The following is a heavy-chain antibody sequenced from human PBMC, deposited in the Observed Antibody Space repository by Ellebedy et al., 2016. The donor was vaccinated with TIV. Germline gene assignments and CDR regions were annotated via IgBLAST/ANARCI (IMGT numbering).Heavy chain of an antibody. J-gene: IGHJ4*02. V-gene: IGHV3-53*01. CDR1: GFTFSSSY. Sequence: GGSLRPSCAASGFTFSSSYMSWVRQAPGKGLEWVSVIYSGGNTYFADSVKGRFTISRDASENTLYLQMNSLRAEDTAVYYCATCSGGSCYLSYFDSWGRGTLVTVSS. D-gene: IGHD2-15*01. CDR2: IYSGGNT. CDR3: ATCSGGSCYLSYFDS.